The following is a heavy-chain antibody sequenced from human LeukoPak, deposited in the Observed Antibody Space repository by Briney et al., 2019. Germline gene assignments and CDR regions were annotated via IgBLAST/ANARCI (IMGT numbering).Heavy chain of an antibody. V-gene: IGHV4-34*01. J-gene: IGHJ6*03. Sequence: SETLSLTCAVYGGSFSGYYWSWIRLPPGKGLEWIGEINHSGSTNYNPSLKSRVTISVDTSKNQFSLKLSSVTAADTAVYYCARGRTMVRGYYYYMDVWGKGTTVTVSS. CDR1: GGSFSGYY. D-gene: IGHD3-10*01. CDR2: INHSGST. CDR3: ARGRTMVRGYYYYMDV.